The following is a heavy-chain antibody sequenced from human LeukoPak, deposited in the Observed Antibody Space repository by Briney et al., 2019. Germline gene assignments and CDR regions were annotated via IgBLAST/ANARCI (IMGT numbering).Heavy chain of an antibody. CDR3: ARDSSGWLDY. Sequence: GRSLRLSCAVSGFTFSNYGMHWVRQAPGKGLEWVAVILYEGSNKYYADSVKGRFTISRDNSKNTLYLQMNSLRAEDTAVYYCARDSSGWLDYWGQGTLVTVSS. J-gene: IGHJ4*02. V-gene: IGHV3-30*03. CDR1: GFTFSNYG. CDR2: ILYEGSNK. D-gene: IGHD6-19*01.